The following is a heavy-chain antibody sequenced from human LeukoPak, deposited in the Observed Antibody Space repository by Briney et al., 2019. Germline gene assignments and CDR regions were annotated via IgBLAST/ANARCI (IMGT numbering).Heavy chain of an antibody. Sequence: PGGSLRLSCAASGFTFSNYWMTWVRQAPGGGLEWVATIKQDGSDKYYVDSVKGRFTVSRDNAKNSLYLQMNSLRVENTAVYYCAKNGGSFDYWGQGTLVTVSS. CDR2: IKQDGSDK. V-gene: IGHV3-7*01. D-gene: IGHD1-26*01. J-gene: IGHJ4*02. CDR1: GFTFSNYW. CDR3: AKNGGSFDY.